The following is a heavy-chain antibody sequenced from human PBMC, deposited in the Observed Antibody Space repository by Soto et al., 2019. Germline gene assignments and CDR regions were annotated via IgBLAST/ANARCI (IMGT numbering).Heavy chain of an antibody. J-gene: IGHJ4*02. V-gene: IGHV4-31*03. D-gene: IGHD4-17*01. CDR2: IFYSGSF. Sequence: SETLSLTCSVSGGSISSGTSYWSWIRQRPGEGLEWIGYIFYSGSFYYTPSLRGRVLILADTSKNQFTLTLSSVTAADTAVYYCASSRIYQSTVTDFDYWGQGTLVTVSS. CDR3: ASSRIYQSTVTDFDY. CDR1: GGSISSGTSY.